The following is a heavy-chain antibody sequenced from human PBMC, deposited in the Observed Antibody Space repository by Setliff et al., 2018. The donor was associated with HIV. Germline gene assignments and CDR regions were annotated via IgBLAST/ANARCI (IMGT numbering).Heavy chain of an antibody. V-gene: IGHV3-7*03. CDR1: KFVFSDYW. Sequence: GGSLRLSCAASKFVFSDYWMSWVRQAPGKGLEWVANINQDGSEKYYVDSVKGRFTISRDNSKNTLYLQMNSLKTEDTAVYYCTTDGDYYDSSGYYYVHYWGQGTLVTVSS. D-gene: IGHD3-22*01. CDR3: TTDGDYYDSSGYYYVHY. CDR2: INQDGSEK. J-gene: IGHJ4*02.